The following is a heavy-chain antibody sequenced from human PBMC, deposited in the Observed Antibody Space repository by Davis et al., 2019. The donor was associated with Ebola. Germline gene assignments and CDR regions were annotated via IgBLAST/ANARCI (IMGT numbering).Heavy chain of an antibody. CDR1: GFTFSSYG. Sequence: GGSLRLSCAASGFTFSSYGMHWVRQAPGKGLEWVAVIWYDGSNKYYADSVKGRFTISRDNSKNTLYLQMNSLRAEDTAVYYCARDAIQLWFSGMDVWGQGTTVTVSS. CDR3: ARDAIQLWFSGMDV. D-gene: IGHD5-18*01. CDR2: IWYDGSNK. J-gene: IGHJ6*02. V-gene: IGHV3-33*01.